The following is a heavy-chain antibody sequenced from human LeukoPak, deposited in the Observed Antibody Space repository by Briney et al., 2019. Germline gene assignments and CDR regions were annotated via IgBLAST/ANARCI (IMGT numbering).Heavy chain of an antibody. V-gene: IGHV3-23*01. CDR2: IGGSGGST. J-gene: IGHJ4*02. CDR1: GFTFSSYA. D-gene: IGHD5-18*01. Sequence: GGSLRLSCAASGFTFSSYAMNWVRQAPGKGLEWVSAIGGSGGSTYYADSVKGRFTISRDNFKNTLYLQMNSLRAEDTAVYYCAKRGSVWIQLWFPLDNWGQGTLVTVSS. CDR3: AKRGSVWIQLWFPLDN.